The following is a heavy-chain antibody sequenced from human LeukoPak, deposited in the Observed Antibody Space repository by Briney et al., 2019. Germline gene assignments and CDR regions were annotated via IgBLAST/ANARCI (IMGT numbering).Heavy chain of an antibody. D-gene: IGHD5-18*01. J-gene: IGHJ5*02. CDR2: IYCSVST. V-gene: IGHV4-59*08. CDR1: GGSISSYY. CDR3: VRHGRGYSYQNWFDP. Sequence: PSETLSLTCTVSGGSISSYYWSWLRQPPGKGLEWIGYIYCSVSTNYNPSLKSRVTISVDTSKNQFSLQLSSVTAADTAVYYCVRHGRGYSYQNWFDPWGQGTLVTVSS.